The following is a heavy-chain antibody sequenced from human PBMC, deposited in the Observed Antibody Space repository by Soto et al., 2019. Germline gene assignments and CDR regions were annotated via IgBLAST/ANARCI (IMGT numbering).Heavy chain of an antibody. J-gene: IGHJ6*02. CDR2: IWSDGNKE. D-gene: IGHD6-19*01. Sequence: QVQLVEAGGGVVQPGRSLRLSCVGSGFPFWHYGMHWVRQAPGKGLEWVAVIWSDGNKESYADSVKGRFAISRDNSKDALYLEMISLRDEDTAVYFCARDRDGGWFHMDVWGQGTTVSVSS. CDR3: ARDRDGGWFHMDV. V-gene: IGHV3-33*01. CDR1: GFPFWHYG.